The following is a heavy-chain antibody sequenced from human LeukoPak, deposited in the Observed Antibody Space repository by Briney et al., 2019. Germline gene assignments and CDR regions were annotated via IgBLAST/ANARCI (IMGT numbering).Heavy chain of an antibody. Sequence: SETLSLTCTVSGGSISSGSYYWSWIRQPAGKGLEWIGRIYTSGSTNYNPPLKSRVTMSVDTSKNQFSLKLSSVTAADTAVYYCARYGDYEFDYWGQGTLVTVSS. CDR1: GGSISSGSYY. V-gene: IGHV4-61*02. CDR2: IYTSGST. J-gene: IGHJ4*02. CDR3: ARYGDYEFDY. D-gene: IGHD4-17*01.